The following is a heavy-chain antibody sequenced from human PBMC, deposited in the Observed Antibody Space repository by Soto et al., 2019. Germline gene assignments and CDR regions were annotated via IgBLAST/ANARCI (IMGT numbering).Heavy chain of an antibody. D-gene: IGHD3-16*01. J-gene: IGHJ4*02. CDR2: ISNSGTTI. Sequence: PGGSLSPSCAASGITFNKYSLNWFRKAPGKGLEWVSYISNSGTTIIYADSVKGRFTISRDNAKNALYLQMNCLRAEDTAVYYRVRDLNWALDYWGQGTLVTVSS. V-gene: IGHV3-48*01. CDR3: VRDLNWALDY. CDR1: GITFNKYS.